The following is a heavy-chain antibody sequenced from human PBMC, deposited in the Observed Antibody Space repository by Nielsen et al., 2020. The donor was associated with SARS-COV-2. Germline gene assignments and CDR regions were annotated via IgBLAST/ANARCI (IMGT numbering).Heavy chain of an antibody. D-gene: IGHD1-1*01. V-gene: IGHV3-11*05. CDR2: MSRSGART. J-gene: IGHJ6*02. CDR1: GGSISSYY. Sequence: LTCTVSGGSISSYYLSWIRQAPGKGLEWVTHMSRSGARTKSADSVKGRFTISRDNAKNSLYLQMNSLRAEDTALYYCATAPDWNPYYGMDVWGQGTTVTVSS. CDR3: ATAPDWNPYYGMDV.